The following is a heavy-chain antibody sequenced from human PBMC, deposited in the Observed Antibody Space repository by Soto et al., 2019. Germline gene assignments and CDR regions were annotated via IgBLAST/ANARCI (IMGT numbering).Heavy chain of an antibody. J-gene: IGHJ5*02. CDR1: GGTFSSYA. CDR3: AESDCRGGSCYSEVPRDNWFDP. Sequence: QVQLVQSGAEVKKPGSSVKVSCKASGGTFSSYAISWVRQAPGQGLEWMGGIIPIFGTANYAQKFQGRVTITADESTSTAYMELSSLRSEDTAVYYCAESDCRGGSCYSEVPRDNWFDPWGQGTLVTVSS. D-gene: IGHD2-15*01. V-gene: IGHV1-69*01. CDR2: IIPIFGTA.